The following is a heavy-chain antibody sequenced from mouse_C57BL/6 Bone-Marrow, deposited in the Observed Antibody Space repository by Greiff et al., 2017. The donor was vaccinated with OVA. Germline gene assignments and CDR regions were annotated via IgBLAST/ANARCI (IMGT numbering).Heavy chain of an antibody. CDR1: GYTFTSYT. CDR3: KRGYYFDD. CDR2: IDPTNDYT. J-gene: IGHJ2*01. V-gene: IGHV1-4*01. Sequence: QVHVKQSGAELARPGASVKMSCKASGYTFTSYTIHWVKQRPGQGLEWIGYIDPTNDYTNYHKKFKGKATLTADKSYRTAYMQLSSLTSEKSAVYYGKRGYYFDDWGQGTTLTVSA.